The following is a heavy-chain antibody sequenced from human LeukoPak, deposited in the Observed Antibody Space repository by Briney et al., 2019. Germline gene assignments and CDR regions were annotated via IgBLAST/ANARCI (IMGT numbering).Heavy chain of an antibody. V-gene: IGHV4-4*02. Sequence: PGGPLRLSCEASGFTFSDYAMSWVRQAPGKGLEWIGEIYHSGSTNYNPSLRSRVTISVDKSKNQFSLKLSSLTAADTAVYYCASALPFQLVHWGQGTLVTVSS. D-gene: IGHD6-13*01. CDR1: GFTFSDYAM. J-gene: IGHJ4*02. CDR2: IYHSGST. CDR3: ASALPFQLVH.